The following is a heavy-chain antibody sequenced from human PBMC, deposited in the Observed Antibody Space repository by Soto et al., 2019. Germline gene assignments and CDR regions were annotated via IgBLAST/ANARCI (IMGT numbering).Heavy chain of an antibody. J-gene: IGHJ4*02. CDR3: ARGHSSGWYPSLDY. Sequence: QVQLVESGGGVVQPGRSLRLSCAASGFTFSSYGMHWVRQAPGKGLERVAIIWFDGSSKYYADSVKGRFTISRDNSKNTLYLQMNSLRVEDTAVYYCARGHSSGWYPSLDYWGQGTLVTVSS. CDR2: IWFDGSSK. CDR1: GFTFSSYG. V-gene: IGHV3-33*01. D-gene: IGHD6-19*01.